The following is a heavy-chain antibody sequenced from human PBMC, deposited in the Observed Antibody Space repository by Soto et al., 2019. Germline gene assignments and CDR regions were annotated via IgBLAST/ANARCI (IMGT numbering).Heavy chain of an antibody. D-gene: IGHD3-9*01. CDR2: ISPHNRNT. J-gene: IGHJ4*02. CDR3: ARDEGGYDILTGYYKAHHFDQ. Sequence: QVQLVQSGAEVKRPGDSVKVSCQASGYTFGHFYITWVRQAPGQGLEWMGAISPHNRNTNYAEKFRGRVTKTTDTSTTTADMELRSLRSDDTAVYYCARDEGGYDILTGYYKAHHFDQWGQGALVTVSS. CDR1: GYTFGHFY. V-gene: IGHV1-18*01.